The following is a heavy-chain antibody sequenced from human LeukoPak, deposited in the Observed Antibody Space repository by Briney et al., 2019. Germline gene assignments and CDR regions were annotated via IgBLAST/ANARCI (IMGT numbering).Heavy chain of an antibody. Sequence: SETLSLTCTVSGGSISSYYWSWIRQPPGEGLEWIGYIYYSGSTNYNPSLKSRVTISVDTSKNQFSLKLSSVTAAVTAVYYCARFSSGSYYTNWFDPWGQGTLVTVSS. CDR2: IYYSGST. V-gene: IGHV4-59*08. CDR3: ARFSSGSYYTNWFDP. J-gene: IGHJ5*02. D-gene: IGHD3-10*01. CDR1: GGSISSYY.